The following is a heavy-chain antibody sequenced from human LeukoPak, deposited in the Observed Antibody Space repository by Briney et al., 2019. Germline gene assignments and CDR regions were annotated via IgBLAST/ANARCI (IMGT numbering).Heavy chain of an antibody. CDR1: GFTFSSYG. CDR3: ARDRGYYDSSGSYYYYMDV. Sequence: GGSLRLSCAASGFTFSSYGMHWVRQAPGKGLEWVANIKQDGSEKYYVDSVKGRFTISRDNAKNSLYLQMNSLRAEDTAVYYCARDRGYYDSSGSYYYYMDVWGKGTTVTISS. V-gene: IGHV3-7*01. CDR2: IKQDGSEK. D-gene: IGHD3-22*01. J-gene: IGHJ6*03.